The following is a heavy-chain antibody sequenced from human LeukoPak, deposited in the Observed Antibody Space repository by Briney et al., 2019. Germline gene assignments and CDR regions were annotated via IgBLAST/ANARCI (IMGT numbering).Heavy chain of an antibody. CDR2: IIPIFGTA. CDR1: GGTFSSYA. D-gene: IGHD6-19*01. CDR3: ARAAPGPSGWYASFDY. V-gene: IGHV1-69*01. J-gene: IGHJ4*02. Sequence: GSSVKVSCKASGGTFSSYAISWVRQAPGQGLEWMGGIIPIFGTANYAQKFQGRVTITADESTSTAYMELSSLRSEDTAVYYCARAAPGPSGWYASFDYWGQGTLVTVSS.